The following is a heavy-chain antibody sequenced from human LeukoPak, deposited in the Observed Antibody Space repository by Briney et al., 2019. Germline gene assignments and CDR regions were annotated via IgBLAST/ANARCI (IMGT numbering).Heavy chain of an antibody. D-gene: IGHD3-9*01. CDR3: AKGLDFDWLEALSELDY. J-gene: IGHJ4*02. Sequence: GRSLRLSCAASGFTFSSYGVHWVRQAPSKGLEWVAIISYDGSNKYYADSVKGRFTISRDNSKNTLYLQMNSLRAEDTAVYYCAKGLDFDWLEALSELDYWGQGTLVTVSS. CDR2: ISYDGSNK. CDR1: GFTFSSYG. V-gene: IGHV3-30*18.